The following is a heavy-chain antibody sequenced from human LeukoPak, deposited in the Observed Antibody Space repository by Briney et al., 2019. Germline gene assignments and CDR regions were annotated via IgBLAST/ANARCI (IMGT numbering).Heavy chain of an antibody. CDR3: AKESGYSIDWYDY. D-gene: IGHD6-19*01. CDR1: GFTFSSYA. CDR2: ISGSGGST. Sequence: PGGSLRLSCAASGFTFSSYAMRWIRQAPGKGLEWVSTISGSGGSTYSTDSVKGRFTISRDNSKNTLYLQMNGLRAEDTAVYYCAKESGYSIDWYDYWGQGTPVTVSS. V-gene: IGHV3-23*01. J-gene: IGHJ4*02.